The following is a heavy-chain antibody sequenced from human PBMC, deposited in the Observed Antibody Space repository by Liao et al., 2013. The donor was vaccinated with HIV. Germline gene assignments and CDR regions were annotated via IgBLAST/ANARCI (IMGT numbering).Heavy chain of an antibody. V-gene: IGHV4-39*07. CDR3: VRPGAVGHLWPLDF. CDR1: GGSITSTTFY. Sequence: QLPLQESGPGLVKPLETLSLTCTLSGGSITSTTFYWGWIRQAPGKGLEWIGSISYSGNTFYNPSLKSRVTVSVDTSKNQFSLRLTTVTAADTAVYYCVRPGAVGHLWPLDFWGQGTLVTVSS. J-gene: IGHJ4*02. D-gene: IGHD5-18*01. CDR2: ISYSGNT.